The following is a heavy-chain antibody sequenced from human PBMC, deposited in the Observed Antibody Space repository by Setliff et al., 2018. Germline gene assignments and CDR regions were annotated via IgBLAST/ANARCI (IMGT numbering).Heavy chain of an antibody. J-gene: IGHJ3*02. CDR1: GYSISSGYD. CDR3: TRGGTWSDAFDT. CDR2: IYYGGTT. D-gene: IGHD1-1*01. V-gene: IGHV4-38-2*01. Sequence: TSETLSLTCGVSGYSISSGYDWGWIRQPPGKGLEWIGSIYYGGTTFYNPSLKSRVTMSIDTSKNQFSLKLSSVTAADTAVYYCTRGGTWSDAFDTWGQGTMVTVSS.